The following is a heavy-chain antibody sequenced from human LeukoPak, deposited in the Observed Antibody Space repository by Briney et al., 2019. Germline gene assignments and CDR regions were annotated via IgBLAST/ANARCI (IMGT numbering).Heavy chain of an antibody. Sequence: PGGSLRLSCAASGFTFSSYSMNWVRQAPGKGLEWVSYISSSSSTIYYADSVKGRFTISRDNAKNSLYLQMNSLRAEDTAVYYCASLKGGDGMDVWGQGTTVTVSS. V-gene: IGHV3-48*01. CDR3: ASLKGGDGMDV. J-gene: IGHJ6*02. CDR2: ISSSSSTI. CDR1: GFTFSSYS. D-gene: IGHD3-16*01.